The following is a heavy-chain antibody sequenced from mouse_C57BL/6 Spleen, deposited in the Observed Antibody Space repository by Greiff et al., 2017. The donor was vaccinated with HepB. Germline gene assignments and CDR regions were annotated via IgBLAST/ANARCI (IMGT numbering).Heavy chain of an antibody. CDR2: INYDGSST. CDR3: ARDGYDGVYWYFDV. J-gene: IGHJ1*03. D-gene: IGHD2-2*01. Sequence: EVMLVESEGGLVQPGSSMKLSCTASGFTFSDYYMAWVRQVPEKGLEWVANINYDGSSTYYLDSLKSRFIISRDNAKNILYLQMSSLKSEDTATYYCARDGYDGVYWYFDVWGTGTTVTVSS. CDR1: GFTFSDYY. V-gene: IGHV5-16*01.